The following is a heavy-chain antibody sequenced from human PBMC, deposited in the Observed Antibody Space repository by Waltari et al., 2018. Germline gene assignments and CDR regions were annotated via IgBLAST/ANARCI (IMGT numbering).Heavy chain of an antibody. CDR3: AIELPYCGGDCYYD. J-gene: IGHJ4*02. V-gene: IGHV3-48*04. CDR2: ISSSGSTI. Sequence: EVQLLESGGGLVQPGGSLRLSCPASGLPFTRYPLTLFRQPPGKGLEWVSYISSSGSTIYYADSVKGRFTISRDNAKNSLYLQMNSLRAEDTAVYYCAIELPYCGGDCYYDWGQGTLVTVSS. CDR1: GLPFTRYP. D-gene: IGHD2-21*01.